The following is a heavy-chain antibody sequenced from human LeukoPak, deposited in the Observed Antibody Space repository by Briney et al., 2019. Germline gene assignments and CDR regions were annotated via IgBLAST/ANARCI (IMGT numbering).Heavy chain of an antibody. Sequence: SETLSLTCTVSGGSISSYYWSWIRQSPGKGLEWIGRIYTSGSTNYNPSLKSRVTISVDTSKNQFSLRLSSVTAADTAVYYCARERTIRHYFDYWGQGTLVTVSS. D-gene: IGHD5-24*01. CDR1: GGSISSYY. CDR2: IYTSGST. V-gene: IGHV4-4*07. J-gene: IGHJ4*02. CDR3: ARERTIRHYFDY.